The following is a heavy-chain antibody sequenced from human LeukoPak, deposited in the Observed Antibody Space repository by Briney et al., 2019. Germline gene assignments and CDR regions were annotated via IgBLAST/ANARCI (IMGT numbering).Heavy chain of an antibody. V-gene: IGHV1-69*06. CDR1: GGTFSSYA. D-gene: IGHD3-22*01. J-gene: IGHJ4*02. CDR3: ARRGHYDSSGYYHFDY. CDR2: IIPIFGTA. Sequence: GASVKVSCKASGGTFSSYAISWVRQAPGQGLEWMGGIIPIFGTANYAQKFQGRVTITADKSTSTAYMELSSLRSEDTAMYYCARRGHYDSSGYYHFDYWAREPWSPSPQ.